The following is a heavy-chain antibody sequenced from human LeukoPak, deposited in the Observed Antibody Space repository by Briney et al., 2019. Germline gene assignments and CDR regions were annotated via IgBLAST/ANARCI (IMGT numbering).Heavy chain of an antibody. V-gene: IGHV3-66*01. CDR1: GFTVRTNY. CDR3: ARATWGYQFDC. J-gene: IGHJ4*02. CDR2: IYSSGST. Sequence: GGSLRLSCAASGFTVRTNYVSWVRQAPGKGLEWVSVIYSSGSTYYADSVKNRFTISRDEFNNTVYLQMKSLRVEDTAVYYCARATWGYQFDCWGQGTLVTVSS. D-gene: IGHD5-12*01.